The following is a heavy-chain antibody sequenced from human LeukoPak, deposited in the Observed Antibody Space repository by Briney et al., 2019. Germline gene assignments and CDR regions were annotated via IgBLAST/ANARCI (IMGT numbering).Heavy chain of an antibody. Sequence: TSETLSLTCTVSGGSISSSSAYWGWIRQPPGKGLEWIGSIYYSKNTYYNPSLKSRVTISEDTSKNQFSLTLGSVSATDTAVYYCVSPRGFSYGYFDYWGQGTLVTVSS. D-gene: IGHD5-18*01. CDR3: VSPRGFSYGYFDY. CDR1: GGSISSSSAY. V-gene: IGHV4-39*01. CDR2: IYYSKNT. J-gene: IGHJ4*02.